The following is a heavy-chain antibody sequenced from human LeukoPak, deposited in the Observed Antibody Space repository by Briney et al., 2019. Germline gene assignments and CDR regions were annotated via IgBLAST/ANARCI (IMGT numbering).Heavy chain of an antibody. CDR3: ARTEYYYDSSGYYFY. V-gene: IGHV3-7*01. Sequence: GGSLRLSCAASGFTYSRYWMSWVRQAPGKGLEWVANIKQDGSEKYYVDSVKGRFTISRDNAKNSLYLQMNSLRAEDTAGYYCARTEYYYDSSGYYFYWGQGTLVTVSS. CDR1: GFTYSRYW. D-gene: IGHD3-22*01. J-gene: IGHJ4*02. CDR2: IKQDGSEK.